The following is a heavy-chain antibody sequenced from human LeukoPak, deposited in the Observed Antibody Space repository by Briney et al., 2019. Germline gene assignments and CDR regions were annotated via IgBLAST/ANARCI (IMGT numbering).Heavy chain of an antibody. V-gene: IGHV4-31*03. J-gene: IGHJ4*02. CDR1: GVSISSGGYY. Sequence: PSETLSLTCTVSGVSISSGGYYWSWIRQHPGKGLEWIGYIYYSGSTYYNPSLKSRVTISVDTSKNQFSLKLSSVTAADTAVYYCARGRRSVTSPHFDYWGQGTLVTVSS. CDR3: ARGRRSVTSPHFDY. D-gene: IGHD4-17*01. CDR2: IYYSGST.